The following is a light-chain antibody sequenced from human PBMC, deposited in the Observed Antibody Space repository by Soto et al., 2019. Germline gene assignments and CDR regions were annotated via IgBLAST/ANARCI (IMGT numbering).Light chain of an antibody. CDR1: QSVLYSSNNKNY. CDR2: WTS. Sequence: DIVMTQSPDSLAVSLGERATINCKSSQSVLYSSNNKNYLGWYQQKAGQPPKLLIYWTSTRESGVPDRFIGSGSGTDFTLTISSLQAEDVAVYYCQQYYSTPITFGQGTRLEIK. J-gene: IGKJ5*01. CDR3: QQYYSTPIT. V-gene: IGKV4-1*01.